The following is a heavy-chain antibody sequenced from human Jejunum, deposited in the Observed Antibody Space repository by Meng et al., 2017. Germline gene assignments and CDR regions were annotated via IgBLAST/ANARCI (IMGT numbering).Heavy chain of an antibody. CDR2: IHHSGST. V-gene: IGHV4-39*07. J-gene: IGHJ4*02. CDR1: GGPISSSSTY. CDR3: ARVSGTGAADGRFSY. Sequence: SESLSLTCTVSGGPISSSSTYWGWLRHTPGKGLEWFGSIHHSGSTFSNPSLQSRITISVQTSKNQFYLKLSTVTAADTAFYYCARVSGTGAADGRFSYWGQGTLVTVSS. D-gene: IGHD6-13*01.